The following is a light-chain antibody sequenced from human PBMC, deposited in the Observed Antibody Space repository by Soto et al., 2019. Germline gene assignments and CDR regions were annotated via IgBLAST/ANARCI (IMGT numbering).Light chain of an antibody. J-gene: IGLJ1*01. CDR3: YSYAGRNLYV. Sequence: QSVLTQPASVSGSPGQSITIPCTGTSSDVGGYNLVSWYQQHPGKAPKLMIYEGSQRPSGVSNRFSGSKSGNTASLTISGLQAEDEADYYCYSYAGRNLYVFGTGTKV. CDR1: SSDVGGYNL. V-gene: IGLV2-23*01. CDR2: EGS.